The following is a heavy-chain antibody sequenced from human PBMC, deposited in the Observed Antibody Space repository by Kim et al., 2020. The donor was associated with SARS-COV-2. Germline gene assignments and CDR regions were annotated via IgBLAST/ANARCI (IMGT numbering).Heavy chain of an antibody. CDR3: ARPNYGSGSPIFDY. V-gene: IGHV4-39*01. Sequence: PSLKSRVTMSVDTSKNQFSLKLSSVTAADTAVYYCARPNYGSGSPIFDYWGQGTLVTVSS. J-gene: IGHJ4*02. D-gene: IGHD3-10*01.